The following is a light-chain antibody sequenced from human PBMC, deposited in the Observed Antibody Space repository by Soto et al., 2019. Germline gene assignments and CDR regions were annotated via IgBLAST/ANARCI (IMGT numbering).Light chain of an antibody. Sequence: QSALTHPASVSLSPGQSITISCTGTSSDVGAYNYVSWYQQYPGKAPKLMIYGVTNRPSGVSNRFSGSKTGNTASLTISGLQAEDEADYYCFSHRGGDSHVFGTGTKVTVL. V-gene: IGLV2-14*01. CDR2: GVT. J-gene: IGLJ1*01. CDR3: FSHRGGDSHV. CDR1: SSDVGAYNY.